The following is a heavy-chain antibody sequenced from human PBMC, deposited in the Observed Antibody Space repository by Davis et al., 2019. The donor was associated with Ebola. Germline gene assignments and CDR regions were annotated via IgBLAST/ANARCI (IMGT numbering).Heavy chain of an antibody. V-gene: IGHV4-34*01. J-gene: IGHJ4*02. D-gene: IGHD4-17*01. CDR3: ARLKLYGEFDY. CDR1: GWSFSAYY. CDR2: INHSGST. Sequence: SETLSLTCAVYGWSFSAYYWRWIRQPPGKGLEWIGEINHSGSTNYNPSLKSRVTISVDTSKNQFSLKLSSVTAADTAVYYCARLKLYGEFDYWGQGTLVTVSS.